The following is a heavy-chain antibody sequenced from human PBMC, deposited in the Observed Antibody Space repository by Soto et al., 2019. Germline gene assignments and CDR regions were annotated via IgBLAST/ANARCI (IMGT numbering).Heavy chain of an antibody. CDR1: CFTFSNAW. V-gene: IGHV3-15*07. Sequence: PGGSLRLSCAASCFTFSNAWMNWVRQAPGKGLEWVGRIKSKTDGGTTDYAAPVKGRFTISRDDSKNTLYLQMNSLKTEDTAVYYCTTENTGPYYYYGMDVWGQGTTVTVSS. J-gene: IGHJ6*02. CDR3: TTENTGPYYYYGMDV. CDR2: IKSKTDGGTT.